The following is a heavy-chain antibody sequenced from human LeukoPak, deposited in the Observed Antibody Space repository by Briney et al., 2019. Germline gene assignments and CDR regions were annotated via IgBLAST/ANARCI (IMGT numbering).Heavy chain of an antibody. CDR1: GFTFSNYA. D-gene: IGHD2-15*01. CDR3: AKDTSAWWYHRAYMDV. V-gene: IGHV3-23*01. CDR2: ISGRGDKT. Sequence: GGSLRLSCAASGFTFSNYATSWVRQAPGRGLEWVSAISGRGDKTYHADSVKGRFTISRDNSRNTLSLQVNSLRAEDTAVYYCAKDTSAWWYHRAYMDVWGKGTTVTVSS. J-gene: IGHJ6*03.